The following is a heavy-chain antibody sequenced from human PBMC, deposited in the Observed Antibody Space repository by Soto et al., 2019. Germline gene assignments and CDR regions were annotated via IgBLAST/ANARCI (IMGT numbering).Heavy chain of an antibody. CDR3: AGFVVPASRNSDFDY. Sequence: SETLSLTCTVSGISVSTSDYYWGWVRQPPGKGLDWIGNIYYSGSTFYNPSLRSRVTLSVDTSKNQFSRRLNSVTAADTAVYFCAGFVVPASRNSDFDYWGQGTLVTVSS. D-gene: IGHD2-15*01. J-gene: IGHJ4*02. V-gene: IGHV4-39*01. CDR1: GISVSTSDYY. CDR2: IYYSGST.